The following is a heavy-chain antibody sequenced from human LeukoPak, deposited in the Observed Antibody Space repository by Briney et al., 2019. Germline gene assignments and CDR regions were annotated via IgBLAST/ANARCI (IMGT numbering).Heavy chain of an antibody. CDR1: GFTFSGSA. D-gene: IGHD1-26*01. CDR3: SRDSGTYNSFDP. CDR2: IDKKDEGYATAT. V-gene: IGHV3-73*01. Sequence: GGSLRLSCAASGFTFSGSAIHWVRQSSGKGLEWVGEIDKKDEGYATATAYAASVKGRFTISRDDSINTAYLQMKSLKTEDTALDYCSRDSGTYNSFDPWGQGTLVTVSS. J-gene: IGHJ5*02.